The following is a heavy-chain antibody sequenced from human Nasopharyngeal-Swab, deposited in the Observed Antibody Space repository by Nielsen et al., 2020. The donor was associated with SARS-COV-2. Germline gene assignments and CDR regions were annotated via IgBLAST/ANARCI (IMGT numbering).Heavy chain of an antibody. CDR1: GGSISSSSYY. V-gene: IGHV4-39*01. D-gene: IGHD6-13*01. Sequence: SETLSLTCTVSGGSISSSSYYWGWIRQPPGKGLEWIGSTYYSGSTYYNPSLKSRVTISVDTSKNQFSLKLSSVTAADTAVYYCATPYSSSWYWYFDYWGQGTLVTVSS. J-gene: IGHJ4*02. CDR2: TYYSGST. CDR3: ATPYSSSWYWYFDY.